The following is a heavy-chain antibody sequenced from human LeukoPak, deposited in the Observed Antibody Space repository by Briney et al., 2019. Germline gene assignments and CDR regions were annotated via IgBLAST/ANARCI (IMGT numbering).Heavy chain of an antibody. V-gene: IGHV5-51*01. D-gene: IGHD5-18*01. Sequence: GESLKISCKVSGYKFTSYWIGWVRQMPGTGLEWMGIIYPGDSDTRYSPSFQGQVTISADKSISTAYLQWSSLKASDTSMYFCARAGYSCGKYFEYWGQGTLVTVSS. J-gene: IGHJ4*02. CDR2: IYPGDSDT. CDR3: ARAGYSCGKYFEY. CDR1: GYKFTSYW.